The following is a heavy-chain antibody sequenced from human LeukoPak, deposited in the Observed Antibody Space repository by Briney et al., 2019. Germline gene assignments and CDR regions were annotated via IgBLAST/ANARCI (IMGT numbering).Heavy chain of an antibody. V-gene: IGHV1-18*01. CDR1: GYTFTSYG. D-gene: IGHD2-8*01. J-gene: IGHJ6*02. Sequence: ASVKVSCKASGYTFTSYGISWVRQAPGQGLEWMGWISGYNGYTHYAHNLQGRVTMTTATSTRTAYMELRSLRSDDTAVYYCARVVRSDSFDYDYYYAMDVWCQGTTVTVSS. CDR2: ISGYNGYT. CDR3: ARVVRSDSFDYDYYYAMDV.